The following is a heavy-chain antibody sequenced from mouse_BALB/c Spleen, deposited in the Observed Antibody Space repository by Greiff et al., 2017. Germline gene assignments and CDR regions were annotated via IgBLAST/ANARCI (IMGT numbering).Heavy chain of an antibody. CDR3: ARNNYGNYPFAY. V-gene: IGHV2-9*02. J-gene: IGHJ3*01. CDR2: IWAGGST. CDR1: GFSLTSYG. Sequence: VKLMESGPGLVAPSQSLSITCTVSGFSLTSYGVHWVRQPPGKGLEWLGVIWAGGSTNYNSALMSRLSISKDNSKSQVFLKMNSLQTDDTAMYYCARNNYGNYPFAYWGQGTLVTVSA. D-gene: IGHD2-1*01.